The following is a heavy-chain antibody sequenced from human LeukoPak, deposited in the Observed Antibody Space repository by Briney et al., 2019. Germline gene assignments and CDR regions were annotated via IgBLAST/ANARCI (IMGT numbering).Heavy chain of an antibody. V-gene: IGHV3-7*01. Sequence: PGGSLRLSCAASGFTFSSYWMSWVRQAPGKGLGWVANIKQDGSEKYYVDSVKGRFTISRDNTKNSLYLQMNSLRAEDTAVYYCAREPYSSSWYSPNYYYYGMDVWGQGTTVTVSS. CDR2: IKQDGSEK. J-gene: IGHJ6*02. D-gene: IGHD6-13*01. CDR1: GFTFSSYW. CDR3: AREPYSSSWYSPNYYYYGMDV.